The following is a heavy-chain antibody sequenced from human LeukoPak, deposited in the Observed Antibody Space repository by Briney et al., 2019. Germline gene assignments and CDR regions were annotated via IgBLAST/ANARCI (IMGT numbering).Heavy chain of an antibody. CDR1: GGSISSSSYY. V-gene: IGHV4-39*02. CDR2: IYYSGST. J-gene: IGHJ1*01. CDR3: AREAVAGPYFQH. D-gene: IGHD6-19*01. Sequence: SETLSLTCTVSGGSISSSSYYWGWIRQPPGKGLEWIGSIYYSGSTYYNPSLKSRVTISVDTSKNQLSLKLSSVTAADTAVYYCAREAVAGPYFQHWGQGTLVTVSS.